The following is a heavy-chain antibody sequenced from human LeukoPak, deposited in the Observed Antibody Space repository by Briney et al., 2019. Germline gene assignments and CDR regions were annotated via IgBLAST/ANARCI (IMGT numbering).Heavy chain of an antibody. D-gene: IGHD3-16*02. CDR3: ARGAVISPFDP. Sequence: GGSLRLSCAASGFTFSSYSMNWVRQAPGKGLEWVSSISSSSSYIYYADSVKGRFTISRDNAKNLLYLQMNSLRAEDTAVYYCARGAVISPFDPWGQGTLVTVSS. J-gene: IGHJ5*02. CDR1: GFTFSSYS. V-gene: IGHV3-21*01. CDR2: ISSSSSYI.